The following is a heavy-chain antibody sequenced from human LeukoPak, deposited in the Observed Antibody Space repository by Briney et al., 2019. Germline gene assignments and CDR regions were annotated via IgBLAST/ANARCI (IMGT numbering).Heavy chain of an antibody. J-gene: IGHJ1*01. CDR3: AKGIRRGYDSTNGYFQH. CDR2: IYSGGST. Sequence: GGSLRLSCAASGFTFSSYEMNWVRQAPGKGLEWVSVIYSGGSTYYADSVKGRFTISRDNSKNTLYLQMNSLRAEDTAVYYCAKGIRRGYDSTNGYFQHWGQGTLVTVSS. D-gene: IGHD3-22*01. CDR1: GFTFSSYE. V-gene: IGHV3-66*02.